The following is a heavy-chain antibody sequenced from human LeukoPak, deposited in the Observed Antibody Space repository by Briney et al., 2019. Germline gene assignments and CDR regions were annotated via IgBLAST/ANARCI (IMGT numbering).Heavy chain of an antibody. CDR2: ISVSGGST. CDR3: AKDPYCSGGTCYGMDV. D-gene: IGHD2-15*01. V-gene: IGHV3-23*01. J-gene: IGHJ6*02. Sequence: GGSLRLSCAASGFTFSNYAMTWVRQAPGKGLEWVSGISVSGGSTYYADSVKGRFTISRDNSKNTLYLQMCSLRADDTAAYYCAKDPYCSGGTCYGMDVWGQGTTVTVSS. CDR1: GFTFSNYA.